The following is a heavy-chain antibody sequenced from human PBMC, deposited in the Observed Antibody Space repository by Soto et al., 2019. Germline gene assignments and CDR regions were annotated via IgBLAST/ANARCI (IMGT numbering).Heavy chain of an antibody. D-gene: IGHD1-26*01. Sequence: QVQLVQSGAEVKKPGSSVRVSCKASGGTFSTYIISWVLQAPGQGLEWMGRISPMVGIAIYAQKFQGRIEITEDKSTSIAYLEVTSLRNEHTAVYYCARLASGSYDYWGQGTLITVSS. V-gene: IGHV1-69*02. CDR2: ISPMVGIA. CDR3: ARLASGSYDY. J-gene: IGHJ4*02. CDR1: GGTFSTYI.